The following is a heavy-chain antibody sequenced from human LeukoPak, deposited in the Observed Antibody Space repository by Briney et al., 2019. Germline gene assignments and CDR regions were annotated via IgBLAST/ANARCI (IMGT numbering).Heavy chain of an antibody. CDR2: INPSGGST. CDR3: ATQDSSGYYDY. V-gene: IGHV1-46*01. Sequence: ASVKVSFKASGYTFTSYYMHWVRQAPGQGLEWMGIINPSGGSTSYAQKFQGRVTVTRDTSTSTVYMELSSLRSEDTAVYYCATQDSSGYYDYWGQGTLVTVSS. D-gene: IGHD3-22*01. CDR1: GYTFTSYY. J-gene: IGHJ4*02.